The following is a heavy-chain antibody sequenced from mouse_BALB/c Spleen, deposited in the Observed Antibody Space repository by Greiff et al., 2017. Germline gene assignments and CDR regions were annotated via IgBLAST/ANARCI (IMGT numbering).Heavy chain of an antibody. CDR3: ARGIITTVVAYFDY. Sequence: EGKLVESGPSLVKPSQTLSLTCSVTGDSITSGYWNWIRKFPGNKLEYMGYISYSGSTYYNPSLKSRISITRDTSKNQYYLQLNSVTTEDTATYYCARGIITTVVAYFDYWGQGTTLTVSS. V-gene: IGHV3-8*02. J-gene: IGHJ2*01. CDR2: ISYSGST. D-gene: IGHD1-1*01. CDR1: GDSITSGY.